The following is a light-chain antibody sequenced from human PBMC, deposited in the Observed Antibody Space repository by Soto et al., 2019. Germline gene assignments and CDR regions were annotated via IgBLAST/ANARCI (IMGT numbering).Light chain of an antibody. CDR1: QSVRSSY. Sequence: EIVLTQSPGTLSLSPGERATLSCRASQSVRSSYLAWYQQKPGQAPRLLIYGASSRATGIPDRFSGSGSGTDFTLTISRLEPEDFAVYYCQKYGASPLFGPGTKVDIK. CDR2: GAS. V-gene: IGKV3-20*01. J-gene: IGKJ3*01. CDR3: QKYGASPL.